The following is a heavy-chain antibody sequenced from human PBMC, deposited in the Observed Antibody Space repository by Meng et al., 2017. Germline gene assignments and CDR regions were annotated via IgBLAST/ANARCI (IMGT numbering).Heavy chain of an antibody. CDR2: ISYDGSNK. CDR3: ASAGGTTVAATALFGY. J-gene: IGHJ4*02. Sequence: GESLKISCAASGFTFSSYAMHWVRQAPGKGLEWVAVISYDGSNKYYADSVKGRFTISRDNSKNTLYLQMNSLRAEDTAVYYCASAGGTTVAATALFGYWGQGTLATVSS. V-gene: IGHV3-30*04. D-gene: IGHD6-25*01. CDR1: GFTFSSYA.